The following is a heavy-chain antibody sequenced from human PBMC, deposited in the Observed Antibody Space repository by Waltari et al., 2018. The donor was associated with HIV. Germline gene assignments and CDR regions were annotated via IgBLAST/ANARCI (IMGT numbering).Heavy chain of an antibody. CDR2: ISGSGGST. V-gene: IGHV3-23*01. Sequence: EVQLLESGGGLVQPGGSLRLSCAASGFTFSSYAMSWVRQAPGRGLGWGSAISGSGGSTYYADSVKGRFTISRDNSKNTLYLQMNSLRAEDTAVYYCAKSVGIIQLWDYWGQGTLVTVSS. CDR3: AKSVGIIQLWDY. D-gene: IGHD5-18*01. CDR1: GFTFSSYA. J-gene: IGHJ4*02.